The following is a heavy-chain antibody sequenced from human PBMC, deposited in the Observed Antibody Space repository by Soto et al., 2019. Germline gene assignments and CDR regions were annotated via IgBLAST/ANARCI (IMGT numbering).Heavy chain of an antibody. J-gene: IGHJ3*02. D-gene: IGHD2-15*01. CDR3: AKDQIVVVVAATRGANDAFDI. Sequence: EVQLLESGGGLVQPGGSLRLSCAASGFTFSSYAMSWVRQAPGKGLEWVSAISGSGGSTYYADSVKGRFTISRDNSKNPVYLQMNRLRVEETAVYYFAKDQIVVVVAATRGANDAFDIWGQGTMVTVSS. CDR2: ISGSGGST. CDR1: GFTFSSYA. V-gene: IGHV3-23*01.